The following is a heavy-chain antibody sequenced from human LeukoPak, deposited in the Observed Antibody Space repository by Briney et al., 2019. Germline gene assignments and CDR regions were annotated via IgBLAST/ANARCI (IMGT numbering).Heavy chain of an antibody. CDR3: ARDNSVGDNAWWFDP. CDR2: ITSSSSYI. Sequence: GGSLRLSCAASGFTFSTYNMNWVRQAPGKGLEWVSSITSSSSYIYYADSVKGRFTISRDNAKNSLYLQMNSLRAEDTAVYYCARDNSVGDNAWWFDPWGQGTLVTVSS. J-gene: IGHJ5*02. V-gene: IGHV3-21*01. CDR1: GFTFSTYN. D-gene: IGHD1-26*01.